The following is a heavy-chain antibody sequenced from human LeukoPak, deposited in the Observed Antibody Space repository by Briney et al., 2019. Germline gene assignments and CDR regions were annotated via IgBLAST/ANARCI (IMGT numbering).Heavy chain of an antibody. CDR2: IIPILGIA. J-gene: IGHJ5*02. CDR3: ARHTYSGYDYNWFDP. V-gene: IGHV1-69*04. D-gene: IGHD5-12*01. Sequence: GASVKVSCKASGGTLSSYAISWVRQAPGQGLEWMGRIIPILGIANYAQKFQGRVTITADKSTSTAYMELSSLRSEDTAVYYCARHTYSGYDYNWFDPWGQGTLVTVSS. CDR1: GGTLSSYA.